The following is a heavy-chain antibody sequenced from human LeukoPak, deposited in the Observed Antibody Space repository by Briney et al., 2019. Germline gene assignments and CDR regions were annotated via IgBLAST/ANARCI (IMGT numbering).Heavy chain of an antibody. CDR1: GFTFSSYE. V-gene: IGHV3-48*03. D-gene: IGHD3-9*01. CDR2: ISSGGNVE. Sequence: GGSLRLSCAASGFTFSSYEMNWVRQAPGKGLEWVAHISSGGNVEYYLDSVRGRFTMSRDNAKSLLFLRMNSLRAEDTAVYYCARDTLNGPFVISLDYWGQGALVTVSS. J-gene: IGHJ4*02. CDR3: ARDTLNGPFVISLDY.